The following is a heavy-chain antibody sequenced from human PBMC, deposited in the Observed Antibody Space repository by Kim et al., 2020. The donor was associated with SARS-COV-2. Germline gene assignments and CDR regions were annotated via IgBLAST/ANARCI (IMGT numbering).Heavy chain of an antibody. V-gene: IGHV4-39*01. J-gene: IGHJ4*02. D-gene: IGHD3-10*01. Sequence: SETLSLTCTVSGGSISSSSYYWGWIRQPPGKGLEWIGSIYYSGSTYYNPSLKSRVTISVDTSKNQFSLKLSSVTAADTAVYYCARSFLWVGELLPPSWVSFYFDYWGQGTLVTVSS. CDR1: GGSISSSSYY. CDR2: IYYSGST. CDR3: ARSFLWVGELLPPSWVSFYFDY.